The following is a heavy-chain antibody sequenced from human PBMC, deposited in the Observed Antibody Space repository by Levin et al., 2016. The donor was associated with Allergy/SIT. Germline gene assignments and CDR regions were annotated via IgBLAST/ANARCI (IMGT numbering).Heavy chain of an antibody. D-gene: IGHD1-26*01. CDR2: INPSGGST. V-gene: IGHV1-46*01. Sequence: WVRQAPGQGLEWMGIINPSGGSTSYAQKFQGRVTMTRDTSTSTVYMELSSLRSEDTAVYYCARGNGGSYERNAFDIWGQGTMVTVSS. CDR3: ARGNGGSYERNAFDI. J-gene: IGHJ3*02.